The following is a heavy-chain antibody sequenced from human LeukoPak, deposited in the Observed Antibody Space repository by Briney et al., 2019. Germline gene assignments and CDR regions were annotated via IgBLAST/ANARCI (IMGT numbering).Heavy chain of an antibody. CDR3: ARSSGYYYMDV. Sequence: ASVKVSCKASGYTFTSYYMHWVRQAPGQGLEWVGIINPSGDPTTYAQKFQGRVTMTSDMSTSTVYMELSSLRSEDTAVYYCARSSGYYYMDVWGKGTTVTISS. V-gene: IGHV1-46*01. J-gene: IGHJ6*03. CDR1: GYTFTSYY. CDR2: INPSGDPT.